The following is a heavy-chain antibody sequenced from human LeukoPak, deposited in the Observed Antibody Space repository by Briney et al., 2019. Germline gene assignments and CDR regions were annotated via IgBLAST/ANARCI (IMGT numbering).Heavy chain of an antibody. V-gene: IGHV6-1*01. D-gene: IGHD3-22*01. J-gene: IGHJ4*02. CDR2: TYYRSKWYN. Sequence: SQALSLTCALSGDSVSSNSAAWNWIRQSPSRGLEWLGRTYYRSKWYNDYAVSVKSRITINPDTSKNQFSLQLNSVTPEDTAVYYCARQASPLNRVVVIREFDYWGQGTLVTVSS. CDR3: ARQASPLNRVVVIREFDY. CDR1: GDSVSSNSAA.